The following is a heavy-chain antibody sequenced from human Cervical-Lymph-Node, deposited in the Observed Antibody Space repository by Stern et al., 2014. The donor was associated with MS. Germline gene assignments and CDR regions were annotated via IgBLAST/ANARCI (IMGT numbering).Heavy chain of an antibody. CDR3: TRVVYTMTGYYFDY. J-gene: IGHJ4*02. CDR2: IRSKAYGGTV. D-gene: IGHD5/OR15-5a*01. CDR1: GFTFGDYP. V-gene: IGHV3-49*05. Sequence: EVQLVESGGGLVKPGRSLRLSCTASGFTFGDYPMSWFRQAPGKGLEWGGLIRSKAYGGTVEDAASVKGRFTISRDDSKSIAYLQMNSLKIEDTAVYYCTRVVYTMTGYYFDYWGQGTLVTVSS.